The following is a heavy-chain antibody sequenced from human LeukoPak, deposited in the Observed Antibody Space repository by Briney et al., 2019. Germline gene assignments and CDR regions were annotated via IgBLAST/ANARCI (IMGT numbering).Heavy chain of an antibody. J-gene: IGHJ4*02. D-gene: IGHD4-11*01. CDR3: ASSLNTVIISPYYFDY. CDR2: MDPSGSQK. CDR1: EFIFDRSW. V-gene: IGHV3-7*01. Sequence: GGSLRLSCAASEFIFDRSWVNWVRQAPGKGLEWVANMDPSGSQKRYVDSVKGRFTISGDNARNSLSLYMNFLRAEDTAVYYCASSLNTVIISPYYFDYWGQGTLVTVSS.